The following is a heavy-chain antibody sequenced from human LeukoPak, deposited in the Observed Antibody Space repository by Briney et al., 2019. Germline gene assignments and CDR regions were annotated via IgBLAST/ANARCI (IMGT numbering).Heavy chain of an antibody. J-gene: IGHJ3*02. V-gene: IGHV3-7*01. CDR3: ARGSTGI. Sequence: GGSLRLSCTASGFTTHYWLNWVRQSPGKGLEWVANIKQDGSEKYYVDSVKGRFTISRDNAKNSLYLQMNSLRAEDTAVYYWARGSTGIWGQGTMVTVSS. D-gene: IGHD2-8*02. CDR1: GFTTHYW. CDR2: IKQDGSEK.